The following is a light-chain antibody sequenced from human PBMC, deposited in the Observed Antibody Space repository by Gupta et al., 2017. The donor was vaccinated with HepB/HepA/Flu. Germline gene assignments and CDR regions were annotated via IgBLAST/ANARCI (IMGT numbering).Light chain of an antibody. CDR3: NSRDSSGNHLVV. CDR2: GKN. V-gene: IGLV3-19*01. Sequence: SSELTQDPAVSVALGQTVRITCQGDSLRSYYESWYQQKPGQAPVLVIYGKNNRPSGIPDRFSGSSSGNTASLTITGAQAEEEADYYCNSRDSSGNHLVVFGGGTKLTVL. CDR1: SLRSYY. J-gene: IGLJ2*01.